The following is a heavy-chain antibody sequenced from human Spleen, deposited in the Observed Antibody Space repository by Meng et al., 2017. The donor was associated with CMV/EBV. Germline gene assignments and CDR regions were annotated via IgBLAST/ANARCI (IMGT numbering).Heavy chain of an antibody. Sequence: QIQLVQSGPCLRRRGASVKVACKASGYNFDIYGITWVRQAPGQGLEWVGWVSAENGDTDYGQKFQGRVTVTADTFTNTAYMEMRSLRSDDSAMYYCARAGAAVTTNFDFWGQGTLVTVSS. V-gene: IGHV1-18*01. CDR2: VSAENGDT. CDR1: GYNFDIYG. J-gene: IGHJ4*02. D-gene: IGHD4-17*01. CDR3: ARAGAAVTTNFDF.